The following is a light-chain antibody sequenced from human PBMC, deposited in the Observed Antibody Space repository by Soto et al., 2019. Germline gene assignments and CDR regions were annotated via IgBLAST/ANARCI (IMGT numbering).Light chain of an antibody. CDR3: QQYNNWPPKWT. Sequence: EIVMTQSPATLSVSPGERATLSCRTSQTVSSNLAWYQQKPGQAPRLLIYGASTRATGIPARISGSGSGTEFTLTISSLQSEDFAVYYCQQYNNWPPKWTFGQGTRWIS. V-gene: IGKV3-15*01. CDR1: QTVSSN. CDR2: GAS. J-gene: IGKJ1*01.